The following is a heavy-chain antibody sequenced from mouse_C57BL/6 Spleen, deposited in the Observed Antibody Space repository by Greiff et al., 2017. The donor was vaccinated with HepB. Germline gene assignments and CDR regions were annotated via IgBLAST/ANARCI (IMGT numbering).Heavy chain of an antibody. CDR1: GFTFTDYY. J-gene: IGHJ2*01. Sequence: EVKLVESGGGLVQPGGSLSLSCAASGFTFTDYYMSWVRQPPGKALEWLGFIRNKANGYTTEYSASVKGRFTISRDTSQSILYLQMNALRAEDSATYYCARTIGNPYYLDYWGQGTTLTVSS. CDR2: IRNKANGYTT. V-gene: IGHV7-3*01. CDR3: ARTIGNPYYLDY. D-gene: IGHD2-14*01.